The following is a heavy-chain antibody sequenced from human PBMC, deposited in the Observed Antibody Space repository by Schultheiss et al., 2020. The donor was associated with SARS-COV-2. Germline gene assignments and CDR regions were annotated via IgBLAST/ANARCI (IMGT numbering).Heavy chain of an antibody. Sequence: SETLSLTCAVYGGSFSGYYWSWIRQPPGKGLEWIGEINHSGSTNYNPSLKSRVTMSVDTSKNQFSLKLSSVTAADTAVYYCARGRVRMVRGVPNWFDPWGQGTLVTVSS. V-gene: IGHV4-34*01. CDR2: INHSGST. CDR3: ARGRVRMVRGVPNWFDP. J-gene: IGHJ5*02. D-gene: IGHD3-10*01. CDR1: GGSFSGYY.